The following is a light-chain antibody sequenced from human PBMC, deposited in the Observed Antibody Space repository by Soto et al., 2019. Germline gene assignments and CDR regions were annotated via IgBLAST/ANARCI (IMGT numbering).Light chain of an antibody. CDR1: QKISTC. V-gene: IGKV1-5*01. CDR3: QQYDSYPKT. CDR2: DAS. J-gene: IGKJ1*01. Sequence: DIRMTQSPSTLSVSAVDRVTITCRASQKISTCFAWYQQKPGKAPKLLIYDASTLTSGVPSRFSGSGSGTEFTLTISRLQSEDFATYYCQQYDSYPKTFGQGTRVDMK.